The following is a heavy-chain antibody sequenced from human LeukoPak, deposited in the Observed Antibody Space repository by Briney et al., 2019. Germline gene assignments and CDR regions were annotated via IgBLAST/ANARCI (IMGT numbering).Heavy chain of an antibody. D-gene: IGHD4-17*01. Sequence: GGSLRLSCAASGFSFSDYGMDWVRQAPGKGLEWVAFIRSDGSIKYYLDSVEGRFTISRDNSKNTMYLQMNSLKAEDTAVYYCVKDDPTAYFDYWGQGTLVTVSS. CDR2: IRSDGSIK. CDR1: GFSFSDYG. J-gene: IGHJ4*02. CDR3: VKDDPTAYFDY. V-gene: IGHV3-30*02.